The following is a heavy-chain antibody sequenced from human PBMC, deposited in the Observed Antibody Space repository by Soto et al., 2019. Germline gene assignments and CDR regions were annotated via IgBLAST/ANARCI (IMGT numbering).Heavy chain of an antibody. D-gene: IGHD5-12*01. Sequence: GGSLRLSCAASGFTFSSYWMSWVRQAPGKGLEWVANIKQDGSEKYYVDSVKGRFTISRDNAKNSLYLQMNSLRAEDTAVYYCARDPSQVATTAPYYYYYYYMDVWGKGTTVTVSS. CDR3: ARDPSQVATTAPYYYYYYYMDV. V-gene: IGHV3-7*01. CDR1: GFTFSSYW. CDR2: IKQDGSEK. J-gene: IGHJ6*03.